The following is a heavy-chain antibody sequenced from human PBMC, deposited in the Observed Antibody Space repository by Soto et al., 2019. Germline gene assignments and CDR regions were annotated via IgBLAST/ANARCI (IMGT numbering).Heavy chain of an antibody. V-gene: IGHV3-7*01. CDR3: AISYDSPGGP. CDR1: GFTFSSQW. Sequence: EVHLVESGGGLVQPGGSLRLSCAASGFTFSSQWMSWVRQTPGKGLEWVANIKGDGSAKYYVDSVRGRFTISRDNAKNSLYLQMNSRRVEDTAVYYCAISYDSPGGPWGQGTLVTVSS. J-gene: IGHJ5*02. CDR2: IKGDGSAK. D-gene: IGHD3-3*01.